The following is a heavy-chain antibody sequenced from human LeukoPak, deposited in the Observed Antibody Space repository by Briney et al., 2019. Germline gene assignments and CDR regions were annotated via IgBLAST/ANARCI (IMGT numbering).Heavy chain of an antibody. D-gene: IGHD2-2*01. CDR1: GYTFTGYY. V-gene: IGHV1-2*02. CDR2: INPNSGGT. J-gene: IGHJ6*04. CDR3: ATDSVWYQHSLDV. Sequence: ASVKVSCKASGYTFTGYYMHWVRQAPGQGLEWMGWINPNSGGTNYAQKFQGRVTMTRDTSISTAYMELSRLRSDDTAVYYCATDSVWYQHSLDVWGKGTTVTVSS.